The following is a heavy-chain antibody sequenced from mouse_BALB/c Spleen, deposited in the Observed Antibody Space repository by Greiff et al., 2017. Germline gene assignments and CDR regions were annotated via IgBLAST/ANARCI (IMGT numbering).Heavy chain of an antibody. Sequence: QVHVKQSGAELAKPGASVKMSCKASGYTFTSYWMHWVKQRPGQGLEWIGYINPSTGYTEYNQKFKDKATLTADKSSSTAYMQLSSLTSEDSAVYYCARKLGFDDWGQGTTLTVSS. CDR3: ARKLGFDD. CDR2: INPSTGYT. V-gene: IGHV1-7*01. CDR1: GYTFTSYW. J-gene: IGHJ2*01. D-gene: IGHD4-1*01.